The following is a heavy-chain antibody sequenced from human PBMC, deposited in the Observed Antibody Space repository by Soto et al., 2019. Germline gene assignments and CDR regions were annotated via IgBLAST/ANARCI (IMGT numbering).Heavy chain of an antibody. J-gene: IGHJ4*02. V-gene: IGHV1-18*01. CDR3: ARDPSIAVAGTDFDY. CDR2: ISAYNGNT. D-gene: IGHD6-19*01. CDR1: GYTFTSYG. Sequence: ASVKVSCKASGYTFTSYGTSWVRQAPGQGLEWMGWISAYNGNTNYAQKLQGRVTMTTDTSTSTAYMELRSLRSDDTAVYYCARDPSIAVAGTDFDYWGQGTLVTVSS.